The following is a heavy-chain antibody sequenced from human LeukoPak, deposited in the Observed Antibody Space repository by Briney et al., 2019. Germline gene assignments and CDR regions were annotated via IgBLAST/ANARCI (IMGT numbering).Heavy chain of an antibody. CDR1: GYTFTGYY. Sequence: ASVKVSCKASGYTFTGYYVHWVRQAPGQGLEWMGWINPTSGGTNYAQKFQGRVTMTGDTSISTAYMELSRLSSDDAAVYFCAGRPDTSMVPIFDYWGQGALVTISS. J-gene: IGHJ4*02. D-gene: IGHD5-18*01. CDR2: INPTSGGT. V-gene: IGHV1-2*02. CDR3: AGRPDTSMVPIFDY.